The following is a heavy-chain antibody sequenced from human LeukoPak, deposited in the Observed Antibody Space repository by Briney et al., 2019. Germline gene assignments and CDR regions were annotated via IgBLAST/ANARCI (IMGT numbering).Heavy chain of an antibody. V-gene: IGHV4-34*01. Sequence: SETLSLTCAVYGGSFSGYYWGWIRQPPGKGLEWIGSIYDSESTYYNPSLKSRVTISVDTSKNQFSLKLNSVTAADTAVYYCARDVYAGAFDIWGQGTMVTVSS. CDR1: GGSFSGYY. CDR3: ARDVYAGAFDI. CDR2: IYDSEST. D-gene: IGHD2-8*01. J-gene: IGHJ3*02.